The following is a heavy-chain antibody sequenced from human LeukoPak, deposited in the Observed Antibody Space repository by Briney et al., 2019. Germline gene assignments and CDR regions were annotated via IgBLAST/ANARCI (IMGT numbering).Heavy chain of an antibody. V-gene: IGHV3-11*01. Sequence: PGGSLRLSCAASGFTFSDYYMSWIRQAPGKGLEWVSYISSSGSTIYYADSVKGRFTISRDNAKNSLYLQMNSLRAEDTAVYYCARDARRNWAYYYYGMDVWGQGTTVTVSS. J-gene: IGHJ6*02. CDR2: ISSSGSTI. D-gene: IGHD7-27*01. CDR1: GFTFSDYY. CDR3: ARDARRNWAYYYYGMDV.